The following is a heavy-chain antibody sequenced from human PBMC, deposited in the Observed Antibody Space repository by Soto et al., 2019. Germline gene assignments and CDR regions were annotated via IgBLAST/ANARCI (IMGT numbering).Heavy chain of an antibody. Sequence: SETLSLTCTVSGGSISSGGYYWSWIRQHPGKGLEWIGYVYYSGSTYYNPSLKSRVTISVDTSKNQFSLKLSSVTAADTAVYYCARESRDTAMVTYWGQGTLVTVSS. CDR1: GGSISSGGYY. D-gene: IGHD5-18*01. CDR3: ARESRDTAMVTY. CDR2: VYYSGST. V-gene: IGHV4-31*03. J-gene: IGHJ4*02.